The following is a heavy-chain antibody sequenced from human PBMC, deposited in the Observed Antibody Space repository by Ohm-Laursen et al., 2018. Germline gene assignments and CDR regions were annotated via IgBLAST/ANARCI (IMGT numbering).Heavy chain of an antibody. CDR1: GFTFDDYA. Sequence: SLRLSCAASGFTFDDYAMHWVRQVPGKGLEWVSGISWNSGDIGYADSVKGRFTISRDNAKNSLFLQMNNLRAEDTALYYCGKDAYRSPKYMYYYGMDVWGQGTTVTVSS. V-gene: IGHV3-9*01. CDR3: GKDAYRSPKYMYYYGMDV. J-gene: IGHJ6*02. CDR2: ISWNSGDI. D-gene: IGHD6-13*01.